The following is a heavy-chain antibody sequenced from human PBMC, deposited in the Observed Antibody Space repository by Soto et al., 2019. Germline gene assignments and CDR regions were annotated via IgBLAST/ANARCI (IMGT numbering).Heavy chain of an antibody. Sequence: GSVKVSCKASGYTFTSYYMHWVRQAPGQGLEWMGIINPSGGSTSYAQKFQGRVTMTRDTSTSTVYMELSSLRSEDTAVYYCARDRAVAGTGYDYYYGTEVWGQGTTVTVSS. CDR2: INPSGGST. CDR3: ARDRAVAGTGYDYYYGTEV. V-gene: IGHV1-46*01. CDR1: GYTFTSYY. D-gene: IGHD6-19*01. J-gene: IGHJ6*02.